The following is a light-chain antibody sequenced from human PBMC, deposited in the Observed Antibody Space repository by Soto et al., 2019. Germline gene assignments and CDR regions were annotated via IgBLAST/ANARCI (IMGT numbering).Light chain of an antibody. J-gene: IGLJ2*01. CDR2: EVN. V-gene: IGLV2-8*01. Sequence: QSVLTQPPSASGSPGQSVTISCTGTSSDVGAYNYVSWYQQHPGKAPKLMIYEVNKRPSGVPDRFSGSKSGSTASLAVSGLQGEDEADYYCSSFAGTNNVVFGGGTQLTVL. CDR1: SSDVGAYNY. CDR3: SSFAGTNNVV.